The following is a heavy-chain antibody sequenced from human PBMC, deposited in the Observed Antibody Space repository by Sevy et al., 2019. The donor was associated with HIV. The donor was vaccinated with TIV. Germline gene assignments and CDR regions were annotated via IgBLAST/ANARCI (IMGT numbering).Heavy chain of an antibody. CDR3: ACSVYSHYPLEFKY. V-gene: IGHV3-21*01. D-gene: IGHD4-4*01. CDR2: ISSSNYFI. J-gene: IGHJ4*01. Sequence: GGALSLSCAASGFTFSSYSMSWVRPAPGKGLEWVSSISSSNYFIYYTDSVKGRFSISRDNAKNALYLQRCSLRAVDTAVYYWACSVYSHYPLEFKYWGHVTLVIVSS. CDR1: GFTFSSYS.